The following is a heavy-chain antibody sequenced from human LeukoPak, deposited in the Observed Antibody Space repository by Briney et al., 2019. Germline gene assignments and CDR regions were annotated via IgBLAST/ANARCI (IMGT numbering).Heavy chain of an antibody. CDR3: ARDGYDSSWFDP. D-gene: IGHD5-12*01. V-gene: IGHV4-34*01. CDR1: GGSFSGYY. Sequence: SETLSLTCAVYGGSFSGYYWSWIRQPPGKGLEWIGEINHSGSTNYNPSLKSRVTISVDTSKNQFSLKLSSVTAADTAVYYCARDGYDSSWFDPWGQGTLVTVSS. J-gene: IGHJ5*02. CDR2: INHSGST.